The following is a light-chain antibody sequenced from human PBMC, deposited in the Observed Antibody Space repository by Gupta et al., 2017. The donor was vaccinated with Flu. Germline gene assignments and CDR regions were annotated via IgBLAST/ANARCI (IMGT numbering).Light chain of an antibody. V-gene: IGKV1-5*03. CDR2: KAS. CDR1: QSLSSW. CDR3: QQYDSYSLT. J-gene: IGKJ4*01. Sequence: DIQMTQSPSTLSAYVGDRVTITCRASQSLSSWLAWYQHKPGKAPNLLIYKASNLESGVPSRFSGSGSGTEFTLTISSLQPDDFATYYCQQYDSYSLTFGGGTKVEI.